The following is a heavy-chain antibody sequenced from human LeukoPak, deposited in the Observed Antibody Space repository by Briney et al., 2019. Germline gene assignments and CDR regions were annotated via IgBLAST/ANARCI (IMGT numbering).Heavy chain of an antibody. J-gene: IGHJ4*02. CDR1: GYSINSGYY. CDR3: ARAKIVTMVRGVIISPHYFDY. V-gene: IGHV4-38-2*02. CDR2: IYYSGST. Sequence: SETLSLTCTVSGYSINSGYYWSWIRQPPGKRLEWIGSIYYSGSTYSNPTLKSRLTISVDTSKNQISLNLTSVTAADAAVYYCARAKIVTMVRGVIISPHYFDYWGQGTLVTVSS. D-gene: IGHD3-10*01.